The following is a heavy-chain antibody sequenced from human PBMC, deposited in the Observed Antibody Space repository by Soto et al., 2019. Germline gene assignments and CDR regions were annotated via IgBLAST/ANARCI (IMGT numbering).Heavy chain of an antibody. CDR1: GGSISSSSYY. CDR2: IYYSGST. CDR3: ARLGAARRSWFDP. J-gene: IGHJ5*02. V-gene: IGHV4-39*01. Sequence: ASETLSLTCTVSGGSISSSSYYWGWIRQPPGKGLEWIGSIYYSGSTYYNPSLKSRVTISVDTSKNQFSLKLSSVTAADTAVYYCARLGAARRSWFDPWGQGTLVTVSS. D-gene: IGHD6-6*01.